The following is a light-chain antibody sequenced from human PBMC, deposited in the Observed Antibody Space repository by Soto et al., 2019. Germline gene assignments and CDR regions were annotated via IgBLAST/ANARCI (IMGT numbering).Light chain of an antibody. Sequence: EIVLTQSPGTLSLSPGERATLSCRASQSVSSGYLAWYQQKPGQAPRLLIYGASTRATGIPGRFSGSGSGSDFTLTISRLESEDFAVYYCQQYDSSPLFTFGPGTKVDI. V-gene: IGKV3-20*01. CDR3: QQYDSSPLFT. CDR1: QSVSSGY. J-gene: IGKJ3*01. CDR2: GAS.